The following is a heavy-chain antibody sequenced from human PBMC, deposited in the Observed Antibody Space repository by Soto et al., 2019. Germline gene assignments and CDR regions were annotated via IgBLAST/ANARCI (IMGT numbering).Heavy chain of an antibody. CDR3: ARKDYYDSGMYYFDY. J-gene: IGHJ4*02. Sequence: ASVNVSCKTSGYTFNKYPIHWVRQAPGQGLEWMGWINPGNGDTGYSQKFQDRVTITRDTSASTAYMDLSSLRSEDTAVYYCARKDYYDSGMYYFDYWGQGTLVTVSS. V-gene: IGHV1-3*01. CDR2: INPGNGDT. D-gene: IGHD3-22*01. CDR1: GYTFNKYP.